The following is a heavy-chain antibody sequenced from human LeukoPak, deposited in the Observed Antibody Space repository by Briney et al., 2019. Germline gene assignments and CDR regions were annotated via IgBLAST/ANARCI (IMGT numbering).Heavy chain of an antibody. Sequence: PSETLSLTCSLSGGSITNYYWSWIRQPPGKGLEWIGSIYYSGSTYYNPSLKSRVTISVDTSKNQFSLKLSSVTAADTAVYYCAARDYWGQGTLVTVSS. V-gene: IGHV4-59*05. CDR3: AARDY. CDR2: IYYSGST. CDR1: GGSITNYY. J-gene: IGHJ4*02.